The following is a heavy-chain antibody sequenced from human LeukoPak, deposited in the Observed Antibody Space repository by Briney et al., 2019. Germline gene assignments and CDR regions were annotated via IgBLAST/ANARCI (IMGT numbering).Heavy chain of an antibody. CDR1: GGSISSSSCS. V-gene: IGHV4-39*01. Sequence: SETLSLTCTVSGGSISSSSCSWGWIRQPPGKGLEWIGSIYYSGSTYYNPSLKSRVTISVDTSKNQFSLKLSSVTAADTAVYYCASSPRDREDSSGYLWGQGTLVTVSS. CDR3: ASSPRDREDSSGYL. CDR2: IYYSGST. J-gene: IGHJ4*02. D-gene: IGHD3-22*01.